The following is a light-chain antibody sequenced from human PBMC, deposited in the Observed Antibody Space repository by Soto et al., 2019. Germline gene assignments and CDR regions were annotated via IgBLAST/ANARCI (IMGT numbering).Light chain of an antibody. V-gene: IGLV2-14*01. CDR3: SSYTSSSTDYV. Sequence: QSALTQPASVSGSPGQSITISCTGTSRDVGNYNSVSWYQQHPGKAPKLMIYGVSTRPSGVSDRFSGSKSGNTASLTISGLQAEDEADYYCSSYTSSSTDYVFGTGTKLTVL. CDR2: GVS. CDR1: SRDVGNYNS. J-gene: IGLJ1*01.